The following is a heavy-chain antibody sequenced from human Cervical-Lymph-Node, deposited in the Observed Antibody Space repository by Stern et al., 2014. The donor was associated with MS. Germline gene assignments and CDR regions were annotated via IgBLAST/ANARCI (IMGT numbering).Heavy chain of an antibody. D-gene: IGHD4-11*01. CDR3: ARHAPAGYSPFDY. V-gene: IGHV5-51*01. Sequence: EVQLVESVAEVKKPGESLKISCKGSGYSFNSYWIGWGRQMPGKGLEWRGIIYPGDSGTRYSQSFQGQVTISADKPISTAYLQWSSLKASDTAMYYCARHAPAGYSPFDYWGQGTLVTVSS. CDR1: GYSFNSYW. J-gene: IGHJ4*02. CDR2: IYPGDSGT.